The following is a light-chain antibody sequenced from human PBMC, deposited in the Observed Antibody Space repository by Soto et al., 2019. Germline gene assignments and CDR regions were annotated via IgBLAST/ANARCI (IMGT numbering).Light chain of an antibody. CDR2: TNS. CDR3: QSYDTSLSVV. J-gene: IGLJ2*01. V-gene: IGLV1-40*01. CDR1: SSNIGARYD. Sequence: QSVLTQPPSVSGAPGQRVTISCTGSSSNIGARYDVHWYQQLPGTAPKLLIYTNSNRPSGVPDRFSGSKSGTSASLVITGLQAEDEADYYCQSYDTSLSVVFGGGTKLTVL.